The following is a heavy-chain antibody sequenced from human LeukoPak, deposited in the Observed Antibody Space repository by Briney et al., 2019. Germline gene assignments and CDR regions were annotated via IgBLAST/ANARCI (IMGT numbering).Heavy chain of an antibody. Sequence: GGSLRLSCAASGFTFSSYAMSWVRQAPGKGLEWVSSISSSSSYIYYADSVKGRFTISRDNAKNSLYLQMNSLRAEDTAVYYCAGNKAVPAAIPLDAFDIWGQGTMVTVSS. CDR3: AGNKAVPAAIPLDAFDI. V-gene: IGHV3-21*01. D-gene: IGHD2-2*01. J-gene: IGHJ3*02. CDR2: ISSSSSYI. CDR1: GFTFSSYA.